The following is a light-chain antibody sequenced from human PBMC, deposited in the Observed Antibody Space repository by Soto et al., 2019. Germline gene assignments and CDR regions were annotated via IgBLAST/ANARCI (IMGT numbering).Light chain of an antibody. CDR3: GSYTRSSTVV. Sequence: QSVLTQPASVSGSPGQPITISCTGTSSDVGGYERVSWYQQHPGKAPRLMIYDVTIRPSGVSDRFSGSKSGNTASLTISGLQAEDEADYYCGSYTRSSTVVFGGGTKLTVL. CDR2: DVT. CDR1: SSDVGGYER. V-gene: IGLV2-14*03. J-gene: IGLJ2*01.